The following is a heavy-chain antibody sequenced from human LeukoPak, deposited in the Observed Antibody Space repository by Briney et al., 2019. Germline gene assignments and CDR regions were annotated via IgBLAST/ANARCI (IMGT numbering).Heavy chain of an antibody. D-gene: IGHD1-26*01. J-gene: IGHJ4*02. CDR2: IIPIFGTA. Sequence: SVKVSCKASGGTFSSNTISWVRQAPGQGLEWMGGIIPIFGTANYAQKFQGRVTITTDESTSTAYMELSSLRSEDTAVYYCASSGSYGGTIDYWGQGTLVTVSS. CDR3: ASSGSYGGTIDY. CDR1: GGTFSSNT. V-gene: IGHV1-69*05.